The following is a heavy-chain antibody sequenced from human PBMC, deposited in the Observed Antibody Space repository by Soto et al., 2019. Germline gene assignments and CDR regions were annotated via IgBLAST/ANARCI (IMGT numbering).Heavy chain of an antibody. V-gene: IGHV1-69*01. CDR2: IIPIFGTA. J-gene: IGHJ6*02. Sequence: QVQLVQSGAEVKKPGSSVKVSCKASGGTFSSYAISWVRQAPGQGLEWMGGIIPIFGTANYAQKFQGRVTITADESTSTAYMELSSLRSEDTAVYYCXXXXQGIAAPDPYGMDVWGQGTTVTVSS. D-gene: IGHD6-6*01. CDR3: XXXXQGIAAPDPYGMDV. CDR1: GGTFSSYA.